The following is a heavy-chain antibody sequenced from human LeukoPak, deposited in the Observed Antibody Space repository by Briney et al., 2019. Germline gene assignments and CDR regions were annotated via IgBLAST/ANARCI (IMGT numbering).Heavy chain of an antibody. V-gene: IGHV3-23*01. CDR2: ISGSGGST. Sequence: GGSLRLSCAASGFTFSSYAMSWVRQAPGKGLEWVSAISGSGGSTYYADSVKGRFTISRGNSKNTLYLQMNSLRAEDTAVYYCAKDPARLYYFDYWGQGTLVTVSS. J-gene: IGHJ4*02. CDR1: GFTFSSYA. CDR3: AKDPARLYYFDY.